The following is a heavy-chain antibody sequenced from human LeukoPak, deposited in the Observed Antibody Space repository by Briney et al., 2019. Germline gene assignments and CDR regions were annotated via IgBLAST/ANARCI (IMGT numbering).Heavy chain of an antibody. D-gene: IGHD5-18*01. V-gene: IGHV1-18*01. CDR1: GYTFTSYG. CDR3: ARDRIQLWLGYFDL. Sequence: ASVKVSCKASGYTFTSYGISWVRQAPGQGLEWMGWISAYNGNTNYAQKLQGRVTTTTDTSTSTAYMELRSLRSDDTAVYYCARDRIQLWLGYFDLWGRGTLVTVSS. J-gene: IGHJ2*01. CDR2: ISAYNGNT.